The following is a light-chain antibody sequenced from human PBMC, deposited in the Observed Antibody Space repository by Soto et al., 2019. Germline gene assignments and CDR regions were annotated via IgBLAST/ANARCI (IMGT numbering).Light chain of an antibody. Sequence: EIVLTQSPGTLSLSPGERATLSCRASQSVSSSYLAWYQQKPGQAPRLLIYGASSRATGIPDRFSGSGSGTDFTLTISRLEPEDFAVYYCQQYGFTRATFGPGTKVDIK. J-gene: IGKJ3*01. CDR2: GAS. CDR3: QQYGFTRAT. CDR1: QSVSSSY. V-gene: IGKV3-20*01.